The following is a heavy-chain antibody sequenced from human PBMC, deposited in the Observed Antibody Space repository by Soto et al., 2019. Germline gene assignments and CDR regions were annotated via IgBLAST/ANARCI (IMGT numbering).Heavy chain of an antibody. CDR3: ARGLTSMVRGQNYGMDV. J-gene: IGHJ6*02. V-gene: IGHV3-30-3*01. Sequence: GGSLRLSCAASGFTFSSYAMHWVRQAPGKGLEWVAVISYDGSNKYYADSVKGRFTISRDNSKNTLYLQMNSLRAEDTAVYYCARGLTSMVRGQNYGMDVWGQGTTVTVSS. CDR2: ISYDGSNK. D-gene: IGHD3-10*01. CDR1: GFTFSSYA.